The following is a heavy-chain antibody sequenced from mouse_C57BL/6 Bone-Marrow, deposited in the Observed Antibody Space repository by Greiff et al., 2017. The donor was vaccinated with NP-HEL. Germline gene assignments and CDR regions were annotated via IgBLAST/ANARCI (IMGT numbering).Heavy chain of an antibody. J-gene: IGHJ2*01. CDR3: ARYYGTWYFDY. D-gene: IGHD1-1*01. CDR1: GYTFTSYW. Sequence: QVQLQQPGAELVKPGASVKLSCKASGYTFTSYWMHWVKQRPGQGLEWIGMIHPNSGSTNYNEKFKSKATLTVDKSSSTAYMQLSSLTSEDSAVYYCARYYGTWYFDYWGQGTTLTVSS. CDR2: IHPNSGST. V-gene: IGHV1-64*01.